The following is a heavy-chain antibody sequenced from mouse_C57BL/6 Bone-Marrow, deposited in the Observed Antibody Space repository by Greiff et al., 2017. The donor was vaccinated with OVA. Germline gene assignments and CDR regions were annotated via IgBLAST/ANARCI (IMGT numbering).Heavy chain of an antibody. J-gene: IGHJ4*01. CDR3: ARPPDYYGSSSYAMDY. Sequence: QVQLKQPGAELVKPGASVKLSCKASGYTFTSYWMHWVKQRPGRGLEWIGRIDPNSGGTKYNEKFKSKATLTVDKPSSTAYMQLSSLTSEDSAVYYGARPPDYYGSSSYAMDYWGQGTSVTVSS. V-gene: IGHV1-72*01. CDR1: GYTFTSYW. D-gene: IGHD1-1*01. CDR2: IDPNSGGT.